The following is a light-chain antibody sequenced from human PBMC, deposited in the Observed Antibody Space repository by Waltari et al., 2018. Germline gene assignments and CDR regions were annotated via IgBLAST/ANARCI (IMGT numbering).Light chain of an antibody. CDR2: GAS. J-gene: IGKJ2*01. V-gene: IGKV3-11*01. Sequence: EIVFTQSPVTLSLSPGASATLSCRASQSVSSYLAWYQQKPGQAPRLLIYGASNRATGIPARFSGSGSGTDFTLTISSLGPEDFAVYYGQQRSNWYTFGQGTKLEI. CDR3: QQRSNWYT. CDR1: QSVSSY.